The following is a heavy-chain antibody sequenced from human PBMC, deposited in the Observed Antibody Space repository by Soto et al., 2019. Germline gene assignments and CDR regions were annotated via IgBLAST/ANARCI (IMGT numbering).Heavy chain of an antibody. D-gene: IGHD6-13*01. CDR3: ARGRVIAADYYGMDV. CDR2: IYYSGST. V-gene: IGHV4-61*01. Sequence: LSLTCTVSGGSVSSGSYYWSWIRQPPGKGLEWIGYIYYSGSTNYNPSLKSRVTISVDTSKNQFSLKLSSVTAADTAVYYCARGRVIAADYYGMDVWGQGTTVTVSS. J-gene: IGHJ6*02. CDR1: GGSVSSGSYY.